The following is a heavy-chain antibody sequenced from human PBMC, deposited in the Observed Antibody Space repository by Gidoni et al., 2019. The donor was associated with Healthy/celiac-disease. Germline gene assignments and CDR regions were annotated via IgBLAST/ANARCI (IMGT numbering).Heavy chain of an antibody. CDR2: IKQDGSEK. Sequence: EVQLVESGGGLVQPGGSLRLFCSASGFTFSNYWMTWVRQSPGKGLEWVANIKQDGSEKYYVDSVKGRFTISRDNDKNSLYLQMNRLRAEDTAVYYCARPYSSGWYVNYWGQGTLVTVSS. D-gene: IGHD6-19*01. CDR1: GFTFSNYW. J-gene: IGHJ4*02. CDR3: ARPYSSGWYVNY. V-gene: IGHV3-7*04.